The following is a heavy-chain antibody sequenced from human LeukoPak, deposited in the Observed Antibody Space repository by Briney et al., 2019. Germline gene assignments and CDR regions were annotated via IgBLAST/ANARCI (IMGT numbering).Heavy chain of an antibody. J-gene: IGHJ6*02. CDR2: IYYSGST. Sequence: PSETLSLTCAVSGGSISSYYWSWVRQPPGKGLEWIGYIYYSGSTNYNTSLKSRVTISVDTSKNQFSLKLSSVTAADTAVYYCARAEIQLPARYYGMDVWGQGTTVTVSS. V-gene: IGHV4-59*01. CDR1: GGSISSYY. CDR3: ARAEIQLPARYYGMDV. D-gene: IGHD5-18*01.